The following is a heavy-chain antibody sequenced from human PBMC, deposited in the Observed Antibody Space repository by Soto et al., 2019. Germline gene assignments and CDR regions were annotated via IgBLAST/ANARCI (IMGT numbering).Heavy chain of an antibody. J-gene: IGHJ3*02. D-gene: IGHD3-9*01. CDR2: ISSSSSYI. CDR3: ARDLRGRYFDWLSGAFDI. V-gene: IGHV3-21*01. CDR1: GFTFSSYS. Sequence: EVQLVESGGGLVKPGGSLRLSCAASGFTFSSYSMNWVRQAPGKGLEWVSSISSSSSYIYYADSVKGRFTISRDNAKNSLYLQMNRLRAEDTAVYYCARDLRGRYFDWLSGAFDIWGQGTMVTVSS.